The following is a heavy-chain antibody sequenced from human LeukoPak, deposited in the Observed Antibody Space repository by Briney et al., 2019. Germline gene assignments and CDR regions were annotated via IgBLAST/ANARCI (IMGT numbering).Heavy chain of an antibody. CDR3: ASDPVGANAGY. Sequence: GGSLRLCCAASGFTVSSNYMSWVRQAPGKGLEWVSVIYIGGSTSYAASVKGRFTISRDNSKNTLYLQMNGLRAEDTAVYYCASDPVGANAGYWGQGTLVTVSS. CDR1: GFTVSSNY. D-gene: IGHD1-26*01. CDR2: IYIGGST. J-gene: IGHJ4*02. V-gene: IGHV3-66*01.